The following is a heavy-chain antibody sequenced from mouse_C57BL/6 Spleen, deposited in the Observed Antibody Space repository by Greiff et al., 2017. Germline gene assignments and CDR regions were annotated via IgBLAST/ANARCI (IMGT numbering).Heavy chain of an antibody. V-gene: IGHV10-3*01. Sequence: EVQLVESGGGLVQPKGSLKLSCAASGFTFNTYAMHWVRQAPGKGLEWVARIRSKSSNYATYYADSVKDRFTISRDDSQSMLYLQMNNLKTEDTAMYYCVRDRDYYYGSSYWYFDVWGTGTTVTVSS. J-gene: IGHJ1*03. CDR2: IRSKSSNYAT. CDR1: GFTFNTYA. D-gene: IGHD1-1*01. CDR3: VRDRDYYYGSSYWYFDV.